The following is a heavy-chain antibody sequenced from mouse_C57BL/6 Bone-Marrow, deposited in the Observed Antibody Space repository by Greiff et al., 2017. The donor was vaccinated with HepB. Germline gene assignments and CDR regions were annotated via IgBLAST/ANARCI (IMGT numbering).Heavy chain of an antibody. V-gene: IGHV1-26*01. CDR1: GYTFTDYY. J-gene: IGHJ2*01. D-gene: IGHD1-1*01. Sequence: EVQLQQSGPELVKPGASVKISCKASGYTFTDYYMNWVKQSHGKSLEWIGDINPNNGGTSYNQKFKGKATLTVDKSSSTAYMELRSLTSEDSAVYYCAIPLYYYGSSYYFDYWGQGTTLTVSS. CDR3: AIPLYYYGSSYYFDY. CDR2: INPNNGGT.